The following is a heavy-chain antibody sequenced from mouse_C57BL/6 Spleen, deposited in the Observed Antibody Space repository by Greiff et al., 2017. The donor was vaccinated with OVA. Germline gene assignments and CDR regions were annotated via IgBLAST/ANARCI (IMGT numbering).Heavy chain of an antibody. CDR3: ARGTGSWYFDV. D-gene: IGHD4-1*01. Sequence: QVQLQQPGAELVMPGASVKLSCKASGYTFTSYWMHWVKQSPGQGLEWIGEIDPSDGYTNSNHKFKGKSTLTVDKSSSTAYMQLSSLTSEDSAVDYCARGTGSWYFDVWGTGTTVTVSS. CDR1: GYTFTSYW. V-gene: IGHV1-69*01. J-gene: IGHJ1*03. CDR2: IDPSDGYT.